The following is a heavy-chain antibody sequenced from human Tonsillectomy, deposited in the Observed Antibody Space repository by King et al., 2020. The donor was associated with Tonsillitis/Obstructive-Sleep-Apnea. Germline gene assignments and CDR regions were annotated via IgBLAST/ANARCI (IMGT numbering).Heavy chain of an antibody. CDR1: GGTFSSYA. CDR3: ASQVAVAGTNYYGMDV. CDR2: IIPIFGTA. V-gene: IGHV1-69*01. D-gene: IGHD6-19*01. Sequence: QLVQSGAEVKKPGSSVKVSCKASGGTFSSYAISWVRQAPGQGLEWMGGIIPIFGTANYAQKFQGRVTITADESTSTDYMELSSLRSEDTAVYYCASQVAVAGTNYYGMDVWGQGTTVTVSS. J-gene: IGHJ6*02.